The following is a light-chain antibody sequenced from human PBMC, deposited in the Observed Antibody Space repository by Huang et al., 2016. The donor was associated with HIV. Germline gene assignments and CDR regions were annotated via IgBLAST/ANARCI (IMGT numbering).Light chain of an antibody. CDR3: QQFKNYPLT. CDR1: QDITDA. J-gene: IGKJ4*01. V-gene: IGKV1D-13*01. CDR2: DAS. Sequence: AIQLTQSPSFLSASVGDRVTITCRASQDITDALAWYQQKPGKPPKVLIYDASSLESGVPSRFSGSGSGADFTLTISSLQPEEFATYYCQQFKNYPLTFGGGTKVEVK.